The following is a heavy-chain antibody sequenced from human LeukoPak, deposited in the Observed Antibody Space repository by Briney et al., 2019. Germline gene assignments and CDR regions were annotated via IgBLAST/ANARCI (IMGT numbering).Heavy chain of an antibody. Sequence: ASVKVSCKASGYTFTGYYMHWVRQAPGQGLEGMGWINPNRGGTNYAQKFQGRVTMTRDTSISTAYIELSRLRSDDTAVYCCARDTDGYNFNWFDPWGQGTLVTVSS. V-gene: IGHV1-2*02. J-gene: IGHJ5*02. CDR2: INPNRGGT. D-gene: IGHD5-24*01. CDR1: GYTFTGYY. CDR3: ARDTDGYNFNWFDP.